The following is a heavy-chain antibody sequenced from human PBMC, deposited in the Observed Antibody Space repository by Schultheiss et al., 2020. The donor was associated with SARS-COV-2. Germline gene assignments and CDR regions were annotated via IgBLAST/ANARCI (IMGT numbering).Heavy chain of an antibody. D-gene: IGHD1-20*01. CDR3: ARDLSITGTAGLYYFDY. Sequence: SETLSLTCTVSGGSISSYYWSWIRQPPGKGLEWIGYIYYSGSTNYNPSLKSRVTMSVDTSKNQFSLKLSSVTAADTAVYYCARDLSITGTAGLYYFDYWGQGTLVTVSS. J-gene: IGHJ4*02. CDR2: IYYSGST. CDR1: GGSISSYY. V-gene: IGHV4-59*12.